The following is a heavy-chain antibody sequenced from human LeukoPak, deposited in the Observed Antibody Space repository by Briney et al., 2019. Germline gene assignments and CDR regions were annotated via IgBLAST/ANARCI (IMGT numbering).Heavy chain of an antibody. V-gene: IGHV1-24*01. J-gene: IGHJ4*02. CDR2: FDPDDGKT. CDR3: ATPRTRDGYSD. CDR1: GYDLSERS. D-gene: IGHD2-2*03. Sequence: ASVKVSCKVSGYDLSERSMHWVRQAPGKGLEWMGRFDPDDGKTVYAQKFQGRVTLTEDTSTNTAYMEVTGLRSEDTAFYYCATPRTRDGYSDWGQGTLVTVSS.